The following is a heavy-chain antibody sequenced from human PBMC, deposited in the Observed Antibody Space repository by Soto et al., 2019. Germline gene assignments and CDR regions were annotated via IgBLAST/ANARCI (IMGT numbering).Heavy chain of an antibody. CDR1: GFTFSSYG. CDR2: IWYDGSNK. D-gene: IGHD6-19*01. J-gene: IGHJ4*02. CDR3: ARDRYSSGWYDLDY. Sequence: QVQLVESGGGVVQPGRSLRLSCAGSGFTFSSYGFHWVRQAPGKGLEWVVVIWYDGSNKYYADSVKGRFTISRDNSENTLYLQLNSLRAEDTAVYYCARDRYSSGWYDLDYWGQGTLVNVSS. V-gene: IGHV3-33*01.